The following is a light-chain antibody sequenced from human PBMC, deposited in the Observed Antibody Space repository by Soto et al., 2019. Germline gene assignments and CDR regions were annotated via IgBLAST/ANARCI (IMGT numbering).Light chain of an antibody. CDR3: SSYTSDNRDYV. J-gene: IGLJ1*01. Sequence: QSVLTQPASVSGSPGQSITISCTGSSSDVGAYTSVSWYQQHPGKAPKLMIYEVSNRPSGVSRRFSGSKSGNTASLTISGLQAEDEAHYYCSSYTSDNRDYVXGTGTRSPS. CDR1: SSDVGAYTS. V-gene: IGLV2-14*01. CDR2: EVS.